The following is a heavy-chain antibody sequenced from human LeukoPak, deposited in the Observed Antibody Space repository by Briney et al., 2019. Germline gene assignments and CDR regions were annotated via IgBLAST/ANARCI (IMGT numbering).Heavy chain of an antibody. CDR3: ATDDYGDYRMIYYYGMDV. CDR1: GGTFSSYA. D-gene: IGHD4-17*01. Sequence: GASVKVSCKASGGTFSSYAISWVRQAPGQGLEWMGRIIPILGIANYAQKFQGRVTITADKSTSTAYMELSSLRPEDTAVYYCATDDYGDYRMIYYYGMDVRGQGTTVTVSS. J-gene: IGHJ6*02. CDR2: IIPILGIA. V-gene: IGHV1-69*04.